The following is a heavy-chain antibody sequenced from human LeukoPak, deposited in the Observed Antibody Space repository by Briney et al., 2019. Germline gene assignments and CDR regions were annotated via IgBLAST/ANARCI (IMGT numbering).Heavy chain of an antibody. V-gene: IGHV1-2*06. Sequence: ASVKVSCKASGYTFTGYYMHWVRQAPGQGLEWMGRINPNSGGTNYAQKFQGRVTMTRDTSISTAYMELSRLRSDDTAVYYCARVPMNTIFGVAKGWFDPWGQGTLVTVSS. CDR1: GYTFTGYY. CDR2: INPNSGGT. D-gene: IGHD3-3*01. J-gene: IGHJ5*02. CDR3: ARVPMNTIFGVAKGWFDP.